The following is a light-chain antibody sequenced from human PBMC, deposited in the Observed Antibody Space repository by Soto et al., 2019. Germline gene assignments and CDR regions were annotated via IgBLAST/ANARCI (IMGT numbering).Light chain of an antibody. J-gene: IGKJ4*01. V-gene: IGKV3-11*01. CDR1: QSVSSY. CDR3: QHRSISPPSVT. CDR2: DAS. Sequence: EVVLTQSPATLSLSPGERATLSCRASQSVSSYLAWYQQKPGQAPRLLIYDASTRATDIPSRFSGSGSGTDFTLVVSRLEPADFAVYYCQHRSISPPSVTFGGGTSVQIK.